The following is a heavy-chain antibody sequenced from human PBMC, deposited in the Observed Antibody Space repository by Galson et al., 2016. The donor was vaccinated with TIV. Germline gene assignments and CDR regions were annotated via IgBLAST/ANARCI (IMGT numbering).Heavy chain of an antibody. Sequence: QSGAEVTKPGESLKISCKGSGYSFTNYWVGWVRQMPGKGLEWMGIIYPGDSGTRYSPSFQGQVTISADKSINTAYLQWSSLKASDTAIYYCARHGWTVATSSPFYLWGQGTLVTVSS. J-gene: IGHJ4*02. V-gene: IGHV5-51*01. CDR3: ARHGWTVATSSPFYL. CDR2: IYPGDSGT. D-gene: IGHD5-12*01. CDR1: GYSFTNYW.